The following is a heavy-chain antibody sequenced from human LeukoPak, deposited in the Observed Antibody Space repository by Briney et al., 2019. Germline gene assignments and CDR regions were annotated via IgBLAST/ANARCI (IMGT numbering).Heavy chain of an antibody. J-gene: IGHJ4*02. Sequence: SETMSLTCSVSGTSLNSVSPDWGWLRQPAGKGLEWVARAYASGSTNYNTSLKSRVTISIDTSRKHFSLKMTSVTAADTAVYYCARVGIAGTYRDNYFDFWGQGALVTVSS. CDR2: AYASGST. CDR3: ARVGIAGTYRDNYFDF. D-gene: IGHD3-16*02. CDR1: GTSLNSVSPD. V-gene: IGHV4-61*02.